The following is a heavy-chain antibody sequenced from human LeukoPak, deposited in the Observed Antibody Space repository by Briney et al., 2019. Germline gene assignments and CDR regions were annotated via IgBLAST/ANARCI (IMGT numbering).Heavy chain of an antibody. CDR1: GLTFSNAW. Sequence: NPGGSLRLSCAASGLTFSNAWMSWVRQAPGKGLEWVGRIKSKTDGGTTDYAAPVKGRFTISRDDSKNTLYLQMNSLKTEDTAVYYCTTDLITIFGVAHYMDVWGKGTTVTVSS. V-gene: IGHV3-15*01. J-gene: IGHJ6*03. CDR2: IKSKTDGGTT. D-gene: IGHD3-3*01. CDR3: TTDLITIFGVAHYMDV.